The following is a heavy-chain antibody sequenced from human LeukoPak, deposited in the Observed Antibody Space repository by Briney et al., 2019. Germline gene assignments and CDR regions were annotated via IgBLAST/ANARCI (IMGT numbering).Heavy chain of an antibody. D-gene: IGHD3-10*01. J-gene: IGHJ6*03. V-gene: IGHV1-2*02. Sequence: ASVKVSCKASGYTFTGYYIHWVRQAPGQGLEWMGWINPNSGGTNYAQKFQGRVTMTRDTSTSTAYMELRSLRSDDTAVYYCARVGPEHVFVLKMGGSGSPCYMDVWGKGTTVTISS. CDR3: ARVGPEHVFVLKMGGSGSPCYMDV. CDR1: GYTFTGYY. CDR2: INPNSGGT.